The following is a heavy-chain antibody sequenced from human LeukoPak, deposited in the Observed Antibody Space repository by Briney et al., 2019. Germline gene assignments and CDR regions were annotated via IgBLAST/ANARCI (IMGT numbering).Heavy chain of an antibody. CDR3: ARSHKAMAGEGLFDY. Sequence: SETLSLTCTVSGGFISSYYWSWIRQPPGKGLEWMGYIYYSEKTNYNPSLKSRVTTSVDTAKNQFSLKLSSVTAADTAVYYCARSHKAMAGEGLFDYWGQGTLVTVSS. J-gene: IGHJ4*02. CDR2: IYYSEKT. V-gene: IGHV4-59*01. D-gene: IGHD5-18*01. CDR1: GGFISSYY.